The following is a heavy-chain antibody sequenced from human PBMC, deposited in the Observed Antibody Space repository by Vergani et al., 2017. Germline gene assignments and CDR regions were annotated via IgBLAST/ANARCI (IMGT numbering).Heavy chain of an antibody. CDR1: GFSLSNARMG. V-gene: IGHV2-26*01. J-gene: IGHJ5*02. D-gene: IGHD3-9*01. CDR2: IFSNDEK. Sequence: QVTLQESGPVLVKPTETLTLTCTVSGFSLSNARMGVSWIRQPPGKALEWLAHIFSNDEKSYSTSLKSRLTISKDTSKSQVVLTMTNMDPVDTATYYCARISRLRYFDWSARGWFDPWGQGTLVTVSS. CDR3: ARISRLRYFDWSARGWFDP.